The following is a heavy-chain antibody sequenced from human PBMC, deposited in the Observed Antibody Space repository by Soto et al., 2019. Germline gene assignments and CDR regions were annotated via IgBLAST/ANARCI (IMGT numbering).Heavy chain of an antibody. D-gene: IGHD3-10*01. J-gene: IGHJ6*02. CDR2: ISYDGSNK. V-gene: IGHV3-30*18. CDR3: AKDRGTARIGDYGMDA. Sequence: PXGAVRLSCSASGVTFSSYGMHWVRQAPGKGLEWVAVISYDGSNKYYADSVKGRFTISRDNSKNTLYLQMNSLRAEDTAVYYCAKDRGTARIGDYGMDAWGQGDTVTVTS. CDR1: GVTFSSYG.